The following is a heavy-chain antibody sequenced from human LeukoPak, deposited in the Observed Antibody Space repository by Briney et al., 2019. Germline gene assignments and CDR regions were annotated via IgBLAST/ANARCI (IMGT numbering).Heavy chain of an antibody. Sequence: GGSLRLSCAASGFTFSSYSMNWVRQAPGKGLEWVSYISSSSSTIYYADSVKGRFTISRDNAKNSLYLQMNSLRAEDTAVYYCARRPPGYCSSTSCYYYYYMDGWGKGTTVTVSS. D-gene: IGHD2-2*03. J-gene: IGHJ6*03. CDR3: ARRPPGYCSSTSCYYYYYMDG. V-gene: IGHV3-48*04. CDR2: ISSSSSTI. CDR1: GFTFSSYS.